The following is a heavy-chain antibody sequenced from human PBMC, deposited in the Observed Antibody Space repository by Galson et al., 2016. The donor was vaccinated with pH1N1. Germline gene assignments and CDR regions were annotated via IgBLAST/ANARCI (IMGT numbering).Heavy chain of an antibody. CDR1: GYTFTSYG. Sequence: SVKVSCKASGYTFTSYGISWVRQAPGQGLEWMGWISTYNGNTYYAQKLQGRVTMTRDTSISTAYMELSRLTSDDTAVYYCTRVGRLRSDFDPWGQGTLVTVSS. D-gene: IGHD3-16*01. CDR2: ISTYNGNT. J-gene: IGHJ5*02. V-gene: IGHV1-18*01. CDR3: TRVGRLRSDFDP.